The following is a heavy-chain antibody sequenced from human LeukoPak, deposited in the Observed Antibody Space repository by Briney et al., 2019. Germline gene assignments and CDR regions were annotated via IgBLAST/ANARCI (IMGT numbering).Heavy chain of an antibody. Sequence: PGGSLRLSCAASGFTFSSYWMSWVRQAPGKGLEWVANIKQDGSEKYYVDSVKGRFTISRDNAKNSLYLQMNSLRAEDTAVYYCARSLFRGVVGATGYWGQGTLVTVSS. D-gene: IGHD1-26*01. J-gene: IGHJ4*02. CDR1: GFTFSSYW. CDR2: IKQDGSEK. V-gene: IGHV3-7*01. CDR3: ARSLFRGVVGATGY.